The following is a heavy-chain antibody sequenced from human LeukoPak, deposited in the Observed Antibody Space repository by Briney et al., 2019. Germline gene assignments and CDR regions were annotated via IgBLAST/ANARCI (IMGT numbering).Heavy chain of an antibody. J-gene: IGHJ6*02. Sequence: SGGSLTLSCALSGFTLDDYAMHCDRHAPEKGLGWVGAISHDGSKKNYADTVKGRFTITRDNSKNTLYMQMNSLRADDTAVYYCATDRYYESSDYYGMDVWGQGTTVTVSS. CDR1: GFTLDDYA. V-gene: IGHV3-30*04. CDR3: ATDRYYESSDYYGMDV. CDR2: ISHDGSKK. D-gene: IGHD3-22*01.